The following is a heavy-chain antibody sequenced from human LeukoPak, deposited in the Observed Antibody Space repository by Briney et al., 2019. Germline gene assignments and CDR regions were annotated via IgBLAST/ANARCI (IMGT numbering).Heavy chain of an antibody. D-gene: IGHD3-22*01. Sequence: GASLKVSCKASGYTFSSYGISWVRQAPGQGLEWMGWISAYNGNTNFAQEFQGRVTMTTDTSTSTAYMELSSLRSEDTAVYYCASDSSGYYYEGKHDAFDIWGQGTMVTVSS. J-gene: IGHJ3*02. CDR3: ASDSSGYYYEGKHDAFDI. CDR1: GYTFSSYG. CDR2: ISAYNGNT. V-gene: IGHV1-18*01.